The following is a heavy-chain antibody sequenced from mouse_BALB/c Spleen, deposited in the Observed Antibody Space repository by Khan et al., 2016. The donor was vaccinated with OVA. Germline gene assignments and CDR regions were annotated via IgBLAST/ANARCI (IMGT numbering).Heavy chain of an antibody. D-gene: IGHD1-2*01. V-gene: IGHV3-2*02. CDR2: ISYNGST. Sequence: DVKLQESGPGLVKPSQSLSLTCTVTGYSITSGYGWNWIRQFPGNKLEWMCYISYNGSTNYNPSLKNQITITRDTSKNQFFLQLNSVTTEETATYYCARTARIKYWGQGTTLTVSS. CDR3: ARTARIKY. CDR1: GYSITSGYG. J-gene: IGHJ2*01.